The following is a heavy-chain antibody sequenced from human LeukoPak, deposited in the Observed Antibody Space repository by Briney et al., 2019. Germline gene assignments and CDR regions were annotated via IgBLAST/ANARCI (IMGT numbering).Heavy chain of an antibody. CDR2: ISYDGSNK. J-gene: IGHJ6*02. D-gene: IGHD3-9*01. CDR1: GFTFSSYG. Sequence: PGRSLRLSCAASGFTFSSYGMHWVRQAPGKGLEWVAVISYDGSNKYYADSVKGRFTISRDNSKNTLYLQMNSLRAEDTAVYYCAKDLGYDILTGWVYYYYGMDVWGQGTTVTVSS. CDR3: AKDLGYDILTGWVYYYYGMDV. V-gene: IGHV3-30*18.